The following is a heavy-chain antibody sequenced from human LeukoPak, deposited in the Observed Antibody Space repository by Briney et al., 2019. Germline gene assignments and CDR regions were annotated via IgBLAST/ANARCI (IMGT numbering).Heavy chain of an antibody. V-gene: IGHV4-39*01. D-gene: IGHD2-15*01. CDR1: GGSISSTSYY. CDR2: AYYSGTT. Sequence: PSETLSLTCSVSGGSISSTSYYWGWIRQPPGKGLEWIGSAYYSGTTYYNPSLNSRVNISVDTSKNQFSLKLSSVTAADTAVYYCASQGGCSGGSCFSRIDSWGQGTLVTVSS. J-gene: IGHJ4*02. CDR3: ASQGGCSGGSCFSRIDS.